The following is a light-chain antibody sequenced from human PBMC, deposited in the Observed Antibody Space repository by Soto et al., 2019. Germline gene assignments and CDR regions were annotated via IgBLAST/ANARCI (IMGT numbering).Light chain of an antibody. J-gene: IGKJ3*01. CDR2: DAS. V-gene: IGKV1-5*01. Sequence: DIPMTQSPSTLSASVGDRVTITCRASQSISSWLAWYQQKPGKAPKLLICDASSLEGGVPSRFSGSGSGTEFTLTISSLQPDDFANYYCQQYNSYFTFGPGTKVDIK. CDR1: QSISSW. CDR3: QQYNSYFT.